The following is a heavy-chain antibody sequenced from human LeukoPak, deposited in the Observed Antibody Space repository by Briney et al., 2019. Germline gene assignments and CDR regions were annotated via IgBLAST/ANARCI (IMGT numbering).Heavy chain of an antibody. J-gene: IGHJ4*02. V-gene: IGHV4-39*01. Sequence: SETLSLTCTVSGGSISRSSSYYWGWIRQPPGKGLEWIGSIYYSGSTYYNPSLKSRVTISVDTSKNQFSLKLSPVTAADTAVYYCARLRSGYHDYWGQGTLVTVSS. CDR2: IYYSGST. CDR1: GGSISRSSSYY. CDR3: ARLRSGYHDY. D-gene: IGHD3-3*01.